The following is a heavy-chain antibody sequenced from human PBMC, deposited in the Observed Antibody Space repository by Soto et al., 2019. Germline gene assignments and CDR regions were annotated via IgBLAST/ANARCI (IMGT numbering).Heavy chain of an antibody. J-gene: IGHJ4*02. CDR2: ISAYKVNT. CDR1: GFTFTNYG. CDR3: ASRSGQLPYYFDY. V-gene: IGHV1-18*03. D-gene: IGHD6-6*01. Sequence: ASVKVSCKASGFTFTNYGISWVRQAPGQGLEWMGWISAYKVNTNYAQKFQGRVTMTTDTSTSTAYLELRSLRSDDMAVYFCASRSGQLPYYFDYWGQGTQVTVSS.